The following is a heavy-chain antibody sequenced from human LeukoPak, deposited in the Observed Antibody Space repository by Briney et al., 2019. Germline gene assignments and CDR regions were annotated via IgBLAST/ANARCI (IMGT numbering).Heavy chain of an antibody. CDR3: AREYNGGFFDY. Sequence: ASVKVSCKASGYTFTTYYLHSVRQAPGQRLEWMGIINPSDGSTGYAQKFQGRVTMTRDTSTSTVYMDLSSLRSEDTAVYYCAREYNGGFFDYWGQGTLVTVSS. J-gene: IGHJ4*02. CDR2: INPSDGST. D-gene: IGHD2-8*01. V-gene: IGHV1-46*01. CDR1: GYTFTTYY.